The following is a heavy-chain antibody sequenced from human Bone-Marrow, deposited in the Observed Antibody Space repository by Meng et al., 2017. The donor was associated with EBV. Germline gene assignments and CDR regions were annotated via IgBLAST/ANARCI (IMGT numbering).Heavy chain of an antibody. D-gene: IGHD2-2*03. V-gene: IGHV1-18*01. CDR2: ISTYNGNT. CDR1: GDTLSSYS. J-gene: IGHJ4*02. CDR3: ARGGYCVSTSCAHFDY. Sequence: QVQLVQSGTEVKKPGSSVKVSCKASGDTLSSYSIIWVRQVPGQGLEWMGWISTYNGNTNYAQKFQGRVTMTTDTSTSTVYLELRSLRSDDTAVYFCARGGYCVSTSCAHFDYWGQGTLVTVSS.